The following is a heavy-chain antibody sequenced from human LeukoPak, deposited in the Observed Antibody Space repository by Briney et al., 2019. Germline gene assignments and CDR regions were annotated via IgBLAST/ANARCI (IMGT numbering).Heavy chain of an antibody. D-gene: IGHD6-13*01. Sequence: PGGSLRLSCAASGFTFSSYTMKWVRQAPGKGLEWISYISSSSSAIYYADSVKGRFTISRDNAKNSLYLQMNSLRAEDTAVYYCARGLAGKGNRWGQGTLVTVSS. CDR2: ISSSSSAI. V-gene: IGHV3-48*01. CDR1: GFTFSSYT. J-gene: IGHJ4*02. CDR3: ARGLAGKGNR.